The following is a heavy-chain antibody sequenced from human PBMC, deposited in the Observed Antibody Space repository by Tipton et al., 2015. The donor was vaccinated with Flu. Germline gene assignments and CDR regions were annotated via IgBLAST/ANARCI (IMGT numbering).Heavy chain of an antibody. J-gene: IGHJ1*01. CDR3: ARHEGRHNSAYHETYFHY. CDR2: IHHSGST. CDR1: GYSISSGYY. D-gene: IGHD3-22*01. V-gene: IGHV4-38-2*01. Sequence: TLSLTCAVSGYSISSGYYWVWIRQTPGKGLEWIGSIHHSGSTYYNPSLKSRVTLSVDASENQISLNLSSATAADSALYYCARHEGRHNSAYHETYFHYWGRGTLVIVSS.